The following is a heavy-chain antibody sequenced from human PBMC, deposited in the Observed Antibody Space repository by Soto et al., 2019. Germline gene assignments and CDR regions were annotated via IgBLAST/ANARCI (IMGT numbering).Heavy chain of an antibody. CDR2: INHSGST. CDR1: GGSFSGNS. CDR3: ASSSLYGMDV. J-gene: IGHJ6*02. Sequence: SETLSLTCAVYGGSFSGNSWGWIRQPPGKGLEWIGEINHSGSTNYNPSLKSRVTISVDTSKNQFSLKVGSVTAADTAVYYCASSSLYGMDVWGQGTTVTVSS. V-gene: IGHV4-34*01.